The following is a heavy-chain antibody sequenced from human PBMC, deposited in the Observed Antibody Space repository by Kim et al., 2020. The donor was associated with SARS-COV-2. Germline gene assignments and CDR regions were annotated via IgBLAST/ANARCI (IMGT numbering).Heavy chain of an antibody. CDR3: ARGRSIAAAGTTPSWFDY. Sequence: KVRVTIAVDTSKNQFALKLSSVTAADTAVYYCARGRSIAAAGTTPSWFDYWGQGTLVTVSS. J-gene: IGHJ4*02. V-gene: IGHV4-34*01. D-gene: IGHD6-13*01.